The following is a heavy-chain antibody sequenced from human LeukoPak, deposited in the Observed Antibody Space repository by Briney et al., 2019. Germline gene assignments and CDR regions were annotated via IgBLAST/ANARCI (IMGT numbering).Heavy chain of an antibody. CDR1: GGSISSGSYY. Sequence: SQTLSLTCTVSGGSISSGSYYWSWIRQPAGKGLEWIGRIYTSGSTNYNPSLKSRVTISVDTSKNQFSLKLSSVTAADTAVYYCARGEFYGSGSWDYYYYMDVWGKGTTVTISS. D-gene: IGHD3-10*01. CDR3: ARGEFYGSGSWDYYYYMDV. CDR2: IYTSGST. J-gene: IGHJ6*03. V-gene: IGHV4-61*02.